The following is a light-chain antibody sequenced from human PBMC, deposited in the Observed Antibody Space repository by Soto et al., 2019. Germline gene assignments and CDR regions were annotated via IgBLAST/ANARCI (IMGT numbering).Light chain of an antibody. Sequence: QSVRTHPLSVSWSPGQAVTIACTGTSSDVGGYNYVSWYQQHPGKAPKLMIYDVSKRPSGVPDRFSGSKSGNTASLTISGLQAEDEADYYCCSYAGSYTLYVFGTGTKVTVL. J-gene: IGLJ1*01. CDR2: DVS. CDR1: SSDVGGYNY. CDR3: CSYAGSYTLYV. V-gene: IGLV2-11*01.